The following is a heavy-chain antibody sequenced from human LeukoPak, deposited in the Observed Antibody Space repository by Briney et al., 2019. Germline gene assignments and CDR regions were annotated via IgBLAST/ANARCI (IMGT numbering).Heavy chain of an antibody. J-gene: IGHJ4*02. Sequence: GGSLRLSCAASGFTFSTYAMSWVRQAPGKGLECVSSISGRDGSTYYADSVKGRFTISRDNSKNTLYLQMNSLRAEDTAVYYCAKEYYDFWSGYPHDYWGQGTLVTVSS. V-gene: IGHV3-23*01. D-gene: IGHD3-3*01. CDR3: AKEYYDFWSGYPHDY. CDR1: GFTFSTYA. CDR2: ISGRDGST.